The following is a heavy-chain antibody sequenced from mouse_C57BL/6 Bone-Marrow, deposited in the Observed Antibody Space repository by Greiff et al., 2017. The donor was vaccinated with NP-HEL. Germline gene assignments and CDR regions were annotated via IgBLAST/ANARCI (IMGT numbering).Heavy chain of an antibody. Sequence: QVQLKESGAELARPGASVKLSCKASGYTFTSYGISWVKQRTGQGLEWIGEIYPRSGNTYYNEKFKGKATLTADKSSSTAYMELRSLTSEDSAVYFCARRNGNYGWYFDVWGTGTTVTVSS. D-gene: IGHD2-1*01. V-gene: IGHV1-81*01. CDR2: IYPRSGNT. CDR3: ARRNGNYGWYFDV. J-gene: IGHJ1*03. CDR1: GYTFTSYG.